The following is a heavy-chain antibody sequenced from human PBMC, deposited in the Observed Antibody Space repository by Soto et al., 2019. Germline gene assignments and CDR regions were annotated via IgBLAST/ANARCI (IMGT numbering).Heavy chain of an antibody. D-gene: IGHD2-15*01. CDR1: GGSIRSSSCY. Sequence: PSETQSLTCTVSGGSIRSSSCYWGWIRQPPGKGLEWIGSIYYSGSTYYNPSLKSRVTISVDTSKNQFSLKLSSVTAADTAVYYCASDLVAATGFDYWGQGTLVTVSS. J-gene: IGHJ4*02. V-gene: IGHV4-39*01. CDR2: IYYSGST. CDR3: ASDLVAATGFDY.